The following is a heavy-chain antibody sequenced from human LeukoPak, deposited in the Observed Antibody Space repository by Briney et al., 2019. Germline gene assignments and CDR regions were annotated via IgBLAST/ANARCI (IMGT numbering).Heavy chain of an antibody. Sequence: SETLSLTCTVSGGSISSYYWSWIRQPPGKGLEWIGYIYYSGSTNYDPSLKSRVTISVDTSKNQFSLKLSSVTAADTAVYYCARDEYDGKHWLVRDYWGQGTLVTVSS. V-gene: IGHV4-59*01. CDR2: IYYSGST. CDR3: ARDEYDGKHWLVRDY. J-gene: IGHJ4*02. D-gene: IGHD6-19*01. CDR1: GGSISSYY.